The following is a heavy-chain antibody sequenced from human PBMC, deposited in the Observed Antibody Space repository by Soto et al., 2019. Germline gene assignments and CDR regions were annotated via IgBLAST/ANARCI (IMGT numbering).Heavy chain of an antibody. V-gene: IGHV1-2*04. CDR3: TRSRAIWTDAFDT. CDR2: INPNSGGT. Sequence: ASVKVSCKASGYTFTGYYMHWVRQAPGQGLEWMGWINPNSGGTNYAQKFQGWVTMTRDTSISTAYMELSRLRSDDTAVYDCTRSRAIWTDAFDTWGQGTTVTVS. CDR1: GYTFTGYY. D-gene: IGHD3-3*01. J-gene: IGHJ3*02.